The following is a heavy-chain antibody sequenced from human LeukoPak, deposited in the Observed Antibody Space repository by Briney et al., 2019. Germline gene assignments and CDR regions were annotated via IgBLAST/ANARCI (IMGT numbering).Heavy chain of an antibody. V-gene: IGHV4-34*01. CDR2: INHSGST. D-gene: IGHD2-2*01. CDR3: ARKRGLRCSSTSCYAGSWFDP. CDR1: GXSFSGYY. Sequence: SETPSLTCAVYGXSFSGYYWSWIRLPPGKGLEWIGEINHSGSTNYNSSLKSRVTISVDTSKNQFSLKLSSVTAADTAVYYCARKRGLRCSSTSCYAGSWFDPWGQGTLVTVSS. J-gene: IGHJ5*02.